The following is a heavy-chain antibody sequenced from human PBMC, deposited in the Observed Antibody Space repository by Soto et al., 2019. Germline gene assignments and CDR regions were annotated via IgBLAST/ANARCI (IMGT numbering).Heavy chain of an antibody. CDR2: IYYSGST. D-gene: IGHD2-2*01. V-gene: IGHV4-30-4*01. CDR1: GGSISSGDYY. J-gene: IGHJ5*02. Sequence: SETLSLTCTVSGGSISSGDYYWSWIRQPPGKGLEWIGYIYYSGSTYYNPSLKSRVTISVDTSKNQFSLKLSSVTAADTAVYYCAREVVAAPNWFGPWGQGTLVTVSS. CDR3: AREVVAAPNWFGP.